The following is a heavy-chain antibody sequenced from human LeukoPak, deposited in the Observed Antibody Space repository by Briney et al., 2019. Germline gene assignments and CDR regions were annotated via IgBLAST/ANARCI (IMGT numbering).Heavy chain of an antibody. Sequence: NPSETLSLTCAVYGXSFSGSYWSWIRQPPGKRLEWIGEINHSGSTNYDSSLESRVTISVDTSKNQFSLKLSSVTVADTAVDYCVREVYRKGYGDYGGFDPWGQGTLVTVSS. CDR3: VREVYRKGYGDYGGFDP. V-gene: IGHV4-34*01. J-gene: IGHJ5*02. CDR1: GXSFSGSY. CDR2: INHSGST. D-gene: IGHD4-17*01.